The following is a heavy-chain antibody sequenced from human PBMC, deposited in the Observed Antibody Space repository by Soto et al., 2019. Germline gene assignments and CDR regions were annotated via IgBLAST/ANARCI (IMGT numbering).Heavy chain of an antibody. D-gene: IGHD3-3*01. Sequence: ASVKVSCKASGYTFTSYAMHWVRQAPGQRLEWMGWINAGNGNTKYSQKFQGRVTITRDTSASTAYMELSSLRSEDTAVYYCARGAAMYYDVWSGYYYYYGMDVWGQGSTVTVSS. J-gene: IGHJ6*02. CDR1: GYTFTSYA. V-gene: IGHV1-3*01. CDR2: INAGNGNT. CDR3: ARGAAMYYDVWSGYYYYYGMDV.